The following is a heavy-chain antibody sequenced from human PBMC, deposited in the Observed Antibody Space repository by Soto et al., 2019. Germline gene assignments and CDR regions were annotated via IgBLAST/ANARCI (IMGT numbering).Heavy chain of an antibody. CDR3: ASGARGYSGYDFSSGYFDY. CDR2: IIPIFGTA. D-gene: IGHD5-12*01. V-gene: IGHV1-69*13. Sequence: SVKVSCKASGGTFSSYAISWVRQAPGQGLEWMGGIIPIFGTANYAQKFQGRVTITADESTSTAYMELSSLRSEDTAVYYCASGARGYSGYDFSSGYFDYWGQGTLVTVSS. J-gene: IGHJ4*02. CDR1: GGTFSSYA.